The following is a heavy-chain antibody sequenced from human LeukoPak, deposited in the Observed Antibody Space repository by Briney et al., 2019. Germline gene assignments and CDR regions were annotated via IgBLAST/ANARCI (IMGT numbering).Heavy chain of an antibody. D-gene: IGHD1-26*01. J-gene: IGHJ5*02. CDR1: GGSISSYY. CDR3: ARHGIVGATRHNWFDP. V-gene: IGHV4-59*06. CDR2: IYYSGST. Sequence: SETLSLTCTVSGGSISSYYWSWIRQHPGKGLEWIGYIYYSGSTYYNPSLKSRVTISVDTSKNQFSLKLSSVTAADTAVYYCARHGIVGATRHNWFDPWGQGTLVTVSS.